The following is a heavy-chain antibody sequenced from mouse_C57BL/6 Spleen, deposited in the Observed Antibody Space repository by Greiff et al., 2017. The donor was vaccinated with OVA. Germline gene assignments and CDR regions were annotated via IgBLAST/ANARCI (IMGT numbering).Heavy chain of an antibody. D-gene: IGHD2-10*01. V-gene: IGHV1-82*01. CDR1: GYAFSSSW. J-gene: IGHJ3*01. CDR3: ARDLLAFAY. Sequence: QVQLQQSGPELVKPGASVKISCKASGYAFSSSWMNWVKQRPGKGLEWIGRIYPGDGDTNYNGKFKGKATLTADKSSSTAYMHLSSLTSEDSAVYFCARDLLAFAYWGQGTLVTVSA. CDR2: IYPGDGDT.